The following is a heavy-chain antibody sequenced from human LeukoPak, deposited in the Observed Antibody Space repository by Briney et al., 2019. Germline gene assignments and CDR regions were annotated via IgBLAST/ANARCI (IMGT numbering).Heavy chain of an antibody. J-gene: IGHJ6*04. CDR2: IYYSGST. CDR1: GGSISSYY. D-gene: IGHD3-22*01. Sequence: PSETLSLTCTVSGGSISSYYWSWIRQPPGKGLEWIGYIYYSGSTNYNPSLKSRVTISVDTSKNQFSLKLSSVTAADTAVYYCARTDSSGYTMDVWGKGTTVTISS. V-gene: IGHV4-59*01. CDR3: ARTDSSGYTMDV.